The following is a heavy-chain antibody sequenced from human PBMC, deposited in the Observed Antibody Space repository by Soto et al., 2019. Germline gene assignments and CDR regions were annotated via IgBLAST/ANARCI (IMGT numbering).Heavy chain of an antibody. CDR1: GFTFSSYG. V-gene: IGHV3-30*18. J-gene: IGHJ4*02. CDR3: AKGGSSTSCCTFDY. CDR2: ISYDGSNK. Sequence: GGSLRLSCAASGFTFSSYGIHWVRQAPGKGLEWVAVISYDGSNKYYADSVKGRFTISRDNSKNTLYLQMNSLRAEDTAVYYCAKGGSSTSCCTFDYWGQGTLVTVSS. D-gene: IGHD2-2*01.